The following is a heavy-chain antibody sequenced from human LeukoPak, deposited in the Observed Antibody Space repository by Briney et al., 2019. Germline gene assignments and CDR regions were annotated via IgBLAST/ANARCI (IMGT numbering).Heavy chain of an antibody. V-gene: IGHV1-8*01. Sequence: SVSVSCMASGYTFTSYDIKWVRHAPGQRLERMGWMNPNSGNTGYAQKFQGRVTMTRNTSISTAYMELSSLRSEDTAVYYCACSPRYYYYYMDVWGKGTTVTVSS. CDR2: MNPNSGNT. J-gene: IGHJ6*03. D-gene: IGHD3-10*02. CDR1: GYTFTSYD. CDR3: ACSPRYYYYYMDV.